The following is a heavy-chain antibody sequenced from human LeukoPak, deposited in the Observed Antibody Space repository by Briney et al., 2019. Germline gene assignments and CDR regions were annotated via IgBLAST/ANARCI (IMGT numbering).Heavy chain of an antibody. CDR2: ISGSGGST. J-gene: IGHJ4*02. CDR3: AKEEGITMIVVGSDY. V-gene: IGHV3-23*01. D-gene: IGHD3-22*01. Sequence: GGSLRLXCAASGFTYSSYAMSWVRRAPGKGLESVSAISGSGGSTYYADSVKGRFTISRDNSKNTLYLQMNSLRAEDTAVYYCAKEEGITMIVVGSDYWGQGTLVTVSS. CDR1: GFTYSSYA.